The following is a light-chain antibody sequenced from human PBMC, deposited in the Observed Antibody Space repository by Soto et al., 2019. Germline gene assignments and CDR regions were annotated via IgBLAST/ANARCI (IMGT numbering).Light chain of an antibody. J-gene: IGKJ1*01. V-gene: IGKV4-1*01. CDR2: WAS. CDR3: QQYYSTPWT. Sequence: DIVMTQSPDSLAVSLGERATINCKSSQSVLYSSNNKNYLAWYQQKPGQPPKLLIYWASTRESGVPNRFSGSWSGTDFTLTISILQAEDVAVYYCQQYYSTPWTFGQATKVEIK. CDR1: QSVLYSSNNKNY.